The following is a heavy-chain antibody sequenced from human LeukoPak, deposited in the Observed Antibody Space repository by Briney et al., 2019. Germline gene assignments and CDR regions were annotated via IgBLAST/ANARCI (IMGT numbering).Heavy chain of an antibody. J-gene: IGHJ2*01. Sequence: SETLSLTCTVSGASISSYYWSWIRQPPGKGLEWIGHIYYSGSTDYNPSLKSRVSISVDTSQNQFSLNLSSMTAADTAIYYCARLQRDSTGYWYFDLWGRGTLVTVSS. V-gene: IGHV4-59*08. CDR1: GASISSYY. CDR2: IYYSGST. CDR3: ARLQRDSTGYWYFDL. D-gene: IGHD3-22*01.